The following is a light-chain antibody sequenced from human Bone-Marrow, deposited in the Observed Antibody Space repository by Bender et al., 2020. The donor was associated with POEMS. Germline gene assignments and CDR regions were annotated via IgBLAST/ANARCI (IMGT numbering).Light chain of an antibody. V-gene: IGLV3-10*01. CDR1: ALEKKY. CDR3: YSTLPSGNQRV. CDR2: EDT. J-gene: IGLJ3*02. Sequence: SYELTQPPSVSVSPGQTARITCSGDALEKKYVYWYQQKSGQAPVLVIYEDTKRPSGIPERFSGSSSGTVATLTISGAQAEDEADYYCYSTLPSGNQRVFGGGTLLTVL.